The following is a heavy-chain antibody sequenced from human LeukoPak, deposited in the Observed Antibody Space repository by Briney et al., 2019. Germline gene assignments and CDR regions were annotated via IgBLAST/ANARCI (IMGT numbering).Heavy chain of an antibody. Sequence: GESLKSSCKGSGYIFTSYWIGCVLQMAGKGVVGRGIIYPGDSDTRYSPSFQGQVTISADKSISTAYLQWISLKASDTAMYYCARPPGSHDAFDIWGQGTMVTVSS. CDR3: ARPPGSHDAFDI. D-gene: IGHD3-10*01. CDR2: IYPGDSDT. V-gene: IGHV5-51*01. J-gene: IGHJ3*02. CDR1: GYIFTSYW.